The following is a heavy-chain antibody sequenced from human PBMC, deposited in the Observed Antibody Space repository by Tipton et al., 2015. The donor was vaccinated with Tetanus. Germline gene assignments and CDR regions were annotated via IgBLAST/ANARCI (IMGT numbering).Heavy chain of an antibody. CDR1: GDSITSSSSY. Sequence: TLSLTCTVSGDSITSSSSYWGWIRQPPGKGLEWIGTSHFSGSSYYNPSLKSRVSISVDTSKNHFSLRLTSVTAADTAVYYCARDGWGLTNWFDSWGQGTLVTVSS. V-gene: IGHV4-39*02. J-gene: IGHJ5*01. CDR2: SHFSGSS. CDR3: ARDGWGLTNWFDS. D-gene: IGHD4/OR15-4a*01.